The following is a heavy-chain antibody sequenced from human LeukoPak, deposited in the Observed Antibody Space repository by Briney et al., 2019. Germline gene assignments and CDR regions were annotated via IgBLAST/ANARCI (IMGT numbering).Heavy chain of an antibody. CDR2: IYYSGST. J-gene: IGHJ4*02. V-gene: IGHV4-39*01. CDR1: GGSISSSSYY. CDR3: ARHWYYYDSSGYFPS. D-gene: IGHD3-22*01. Sequence: SETLSLTCTVSGGSISSSSYYWGWIRQPPGKGLDWIGSIYYSGSTYYNPSLKSRVTISVDTSKNQFSLKLSSVTAADTAVYYCARHWYYYDSSGYFPSWGQGTLVTVSS.